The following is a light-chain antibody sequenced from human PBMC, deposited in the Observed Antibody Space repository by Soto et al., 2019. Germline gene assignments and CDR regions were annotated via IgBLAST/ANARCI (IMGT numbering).Light chain of an antibody. CDR2: DVN. CDR3: SSSTSSTAYV. CDR1: SSDVGGYNY. J-gene: IGLJ1*01. Sequence: QSVLTQPASVSGSPGQSIAISCTGTSSDVGGYNYVSWYQQHPGKAPKVMIFDVNNRPSGVSNRFSGSKSGNTASLTISGLQTEDEADYYCSSSTSSTAYVFATGTTVTVL. V-gene: IGLV2-14*03.